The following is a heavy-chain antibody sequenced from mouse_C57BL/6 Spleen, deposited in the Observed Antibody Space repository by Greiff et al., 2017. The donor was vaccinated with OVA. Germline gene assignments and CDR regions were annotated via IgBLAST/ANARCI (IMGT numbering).Heavy chain of an antibody. V-gene: IGHV6-3*01. D-gene: IGHD1-1*01. Sequence: DVKLVESGGGLVQPGGSMKLSCVASGFTFSNYWMNWVRQSPEKGLEWVAQIRLKSDNYATHYAESVKGRFTISRDDSKSSVYLQMNNLRAEDTGIYYCTILRYYAMDYWGQGTSVTVSS. CDR3: TILRYYAMDY. J-gene: IGHJ4*01. CDR1: GFTFSNYW. CDR2: IRLKSDNYAT.